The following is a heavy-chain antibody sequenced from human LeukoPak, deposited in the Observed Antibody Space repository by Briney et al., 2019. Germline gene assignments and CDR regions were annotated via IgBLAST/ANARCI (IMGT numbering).Heavy chain of an antibody. CDR1: GYIFTSYH. Sequence: ASVKVSCKASGYIFTSYHIHWVRQAPGQGLEWMGIINPSGGSTNYAQKFQGRVTMTRDTSTSTVYMELSSLRSEDTAVYYCARGPIVGATDDYWGQGTLVTVST. CDR2: INPSGGST. D-gene: IGHD1-26*01. CDR3: ARGPIVGATDDY. J-gene: IGHJ4*02. V-gene: IGHV1-46*01.